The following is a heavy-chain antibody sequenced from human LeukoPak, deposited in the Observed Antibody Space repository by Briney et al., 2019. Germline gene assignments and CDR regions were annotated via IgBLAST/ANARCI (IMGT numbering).Heavy chain of an antibody. D-gene: IGHD3-22*01. CDR1: GGSFSGYY. Sequence: SETLSLTCAVYGGSFSGYYWSWIRQPPGKGLEWIGEINHSGSTNYNPSLKSRVTISVDTSKNQFSLKLSSVTAADTAVYYCARDQGNYLTNWGQGTLVTVSS. J-gene: IGHJ4*02. CDR2: INHSGST. CDR3: ARDQGNYLTN. V-gene: IGHV4-34*01.